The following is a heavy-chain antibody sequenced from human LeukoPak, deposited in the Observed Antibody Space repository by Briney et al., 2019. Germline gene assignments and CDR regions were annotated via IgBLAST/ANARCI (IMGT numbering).Heavy chain of an antibody. V-gene: IGHV3-23*01. CDR1: GFTFSSYA. J-gene: IGHJ4*02. CDR2: ISGSGGST. CDR3: ANDLHGDYGEFDY. Sequence: GGSLRLSCAASGFTFSSYAMSWVRQAPGKGLEWVSAISGSGGSTYYADSVKGRFTISRDNSKNTLYLQMNSLRAEDTAVYYCANDLHGDYGEFDYWGQGTLVTVSS. D-gene: IGHD4-17*01.